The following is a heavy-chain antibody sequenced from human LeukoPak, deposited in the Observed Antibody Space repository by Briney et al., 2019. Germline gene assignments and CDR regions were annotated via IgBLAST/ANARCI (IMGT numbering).Heavy chain of an antibody. Sequence: SQTLSLTCTVSGGSISSGGYYWSWIRQHPGKGLEWIGYIYYSGSTYYNPSLKSRVTISVDTSKNQFSLKLSSVTAADTAVYYCAREHGAGTVDYWGQGTLVTVSS. CDR3: AREHGAGTVDY. D-gene: IGHD6-19*01. CDR1: GGSISSGGYY. J-gene: IGHJ4*02. CDR2: IYYSGST. V-gene: IGHV4-31*03.